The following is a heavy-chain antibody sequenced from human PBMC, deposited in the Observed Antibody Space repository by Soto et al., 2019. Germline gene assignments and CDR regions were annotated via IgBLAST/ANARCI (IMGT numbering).Heavy chain of an antibody. CDR1: GYPFTSYG. CDR3: ARLYCISTSCYLGMDV. D-gene: IGHD2-2*01. J-gene: IGHJ6*02. V-gene: IGHV1-18*01. CDR2: ISAYNGNT. Sequence: QVQLVQSGAEVKKPGASVKVSCKASGYPFTSYGISWVRQAPGQGLEWRGWISAYNGNTNYAQKHQGRVTMTTDTSTSTAYMELRSLRSDDTAVYYCARLYCISTSCYLGMDVWGQGTTVTVSS.